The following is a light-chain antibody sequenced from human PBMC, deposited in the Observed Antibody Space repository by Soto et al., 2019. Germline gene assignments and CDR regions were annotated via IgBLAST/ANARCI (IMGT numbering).Light chain of an antibody. J-gene: IGKJ1*01. Sequence: EIVLTQSPGTLSLSPGERATLSCRASQSVSNNYLAWYQQKPGQAPRLLIHGASRRAAGIPDRFSGSGSGTDFALTITRLEAADFAVYYCQQYGRSPWTFGQGTKVDI. CDR1: QSVSNNY. CDR2: GAS. V-gene: IGKV3-20*01. CDR3: QQYGRSPWT.